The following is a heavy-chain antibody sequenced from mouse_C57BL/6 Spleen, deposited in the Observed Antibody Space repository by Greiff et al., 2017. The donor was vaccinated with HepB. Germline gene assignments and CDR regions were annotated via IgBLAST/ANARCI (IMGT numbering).Heavy chain of an antibody. CDR2: ISDGGGYT. V-gene: IGHV5-4*01. D-gene: IGHD1-1*01. CDR3: ASEGYYLGYFDV. J-gene: IGHJ1*03. Sequence: EVQLVESGGGLVKPGGSLKLSCAASGFTFSSYAMSWVRQTPEKRLEWVATISDGGGYTYYPDNVKGRFTISRDNANNNLYLQLSHLKSEDTAVYDCASEGYYLGYFDVWGKGTTVTVSS. CDR1: GFTFSSYA.